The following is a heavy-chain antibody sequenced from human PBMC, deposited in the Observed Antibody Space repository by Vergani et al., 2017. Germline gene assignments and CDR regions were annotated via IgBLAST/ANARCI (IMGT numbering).Heavy chain of an antibody. CDR2: IWSDGSKK. CDR3: ARDRNLRRNIVVVPAAIV. V-gene: IGHV3-33*01. Sequence: QVQLVESGGGVVQPGRSLRLSCAASGLTFSNYAMHWVRQAPGKGLEWVAVIWSDGSKKYYGDSVRGRFTISRDNSKNTLYLQMNSLRAEDTAVYYCARDRNLRRNIVVVPAAIVWGQGSLVTVSS. J-gene: IGHJ4*02. D-gene: IGHD2-2*01. CDR1: GLTFSNYA.